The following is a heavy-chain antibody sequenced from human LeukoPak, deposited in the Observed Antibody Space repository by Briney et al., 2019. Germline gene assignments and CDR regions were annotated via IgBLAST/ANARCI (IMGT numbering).Heavy chain of an antibody. Sequence: GGSLRLSCAASGFTFSSYAMSWVRQAPGKGLEWVSAISGSGGSTYYADSVKGRFTISRDNAKNSLYLQMNSLRAEDTAVYYCARDGGVYYDFWSGYVGYWGQGTLVTVSS. D-gene: IGHD3-3*01. V-gene: IGHV3-23*01. J-gene: IGHJ4*02. CDR3: ARDGGVYYDFWSGYVGY. CDR1: GFTFSSYA. CDR2: ISGSGGST.